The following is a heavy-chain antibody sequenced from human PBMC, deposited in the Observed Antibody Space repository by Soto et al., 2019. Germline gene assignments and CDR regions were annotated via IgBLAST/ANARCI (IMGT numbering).Heavy chain of an antibody. V-gene: IGHV1-58*01. J-gene: IGHJ6*02. CDR1: GFTFTSSA. CDR2: IVVGSGNT. Sequence: QMQLVQSGPEVKKPGTSVKVSCKASGFTFTSSAVQWVRQARGQRLEWIGWIVVGSGNTNYAQKFQERVTITRDMSTSTAYMELSSLRSEDTAVYYCVAGTPSYYYGMDVWGQGTTVTVSS. CDR3: VAGTPSYYYGMDV.